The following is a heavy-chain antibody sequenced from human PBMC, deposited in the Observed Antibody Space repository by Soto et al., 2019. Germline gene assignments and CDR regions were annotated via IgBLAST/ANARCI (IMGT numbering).Heavy chain of an antibody. D-gene: IGHD6-13*01. Sequence: QVQLVQSGAEVKKPGSSVSVSCKSSRGTFTTDAISWVRQAPGQGLEWMGVIIPVFGPPTYAQKFQGRVTITADKSTSTAHLERRNLRSEDTAIYYCARGGHNSGWYRTFDSWGQGTLVTVSS. V-gene: IGHV1-69*06. CDR2: IIPVFGPP. CDR3: ARGGHNSGWYRTFDS. CDR1: RGTFTTDA. J-gene: IGHJ4*02.